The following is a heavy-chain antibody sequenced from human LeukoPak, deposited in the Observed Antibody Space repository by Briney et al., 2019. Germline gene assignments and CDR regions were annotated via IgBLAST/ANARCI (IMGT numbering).Heavy chain of an antibody. V-gene: IGHV3-21*01. J-gene: IGHJ4*01. D-gene: IGHD1-26*01. CDR3: ARELLGRRAWDY. CDR2: ISSSSSYI. CDR1: AFTLSSYS. Sequence: GGSLRLSCAASAFTLSSYSMNWVRQAPGKGLEWVSSISSSSSYIYYADSVKGRFTISRDNAKNSLYLQMNSLRAEDTSVYYCARELLGRRAWDYWGHGTLVTVSS.